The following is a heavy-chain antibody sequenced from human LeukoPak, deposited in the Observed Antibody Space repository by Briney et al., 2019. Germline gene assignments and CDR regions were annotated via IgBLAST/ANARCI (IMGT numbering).Heavy chain of an antibody. D-gene: IGHD3-22*01. V-gene: IGHV3-48*03. J-gene: IGHJ4*02. Sequence: GGSLRLSCAASGFTFSSYEMNWVRQAPGKGLEWVSYISSSGSTIYYADSVKGRFTISRDNAKNSLYLQMNSLRAEDTAVYYCVRDYDSSGYNDYWGQGTLVTVSS. CDR3: VRDYDSSGYNDY. CDR2: ISSSGSTI. CDR1: GFTFSSYE.